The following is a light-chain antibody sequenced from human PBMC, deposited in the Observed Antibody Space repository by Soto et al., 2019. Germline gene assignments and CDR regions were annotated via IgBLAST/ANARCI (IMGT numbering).Light chain of an antibody. Sequence: QSVLTQPPSVSGAPGQRVTISCTGSSSNIGAGYDVHWYQQLPGTAPKLLIYGNSNRPSGVPDRFSGSKSGTSASLAITGLQAEDEADYYCQSYDSSLSGYVFGTVTTLTVL. CDR2: GNS. J-gene: IGLJ1*01. CDR3: QSYDSSLSGYV. V-gene: IGLV1-40*01. CDR1: SSNIGAGYD.